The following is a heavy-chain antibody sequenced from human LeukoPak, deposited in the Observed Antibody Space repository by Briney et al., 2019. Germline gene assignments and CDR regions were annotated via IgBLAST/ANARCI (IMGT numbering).Heavy chain of an antibody. CDR3: ATLYSSEDV. CDR1: GYTFISYH. CDR2: IIPNGGAT. Sequence: ASVKVSCKASGYTFISYHVHWVRQAPGHGLEWMGRIIPNGGATIYAQKFQGRVTMTEDTSTDTAYMELSSLRSEDTAVYYCATLYSSEDVWGKGTTVTVSS. J-gene: IGHJ6*04. D-gene: IGHD6-19*01. V-gene: IGHV1-46*01.